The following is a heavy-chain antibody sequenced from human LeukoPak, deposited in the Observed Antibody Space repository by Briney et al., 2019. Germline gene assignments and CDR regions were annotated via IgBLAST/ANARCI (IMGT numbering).Heavy chain of an antibody. D-gene: IGHD3-10*01. J-gene: IGHJ4*02. V-gene: IGHV3-23*01. CDR2: ISGSGGST. CDR3: ATSYGSGSYGH. CDR1: GFTFSSYA. Sequence: PGGSLRLSCAASGFTFSSYAMSWVRQAPGKGLEWVSAISGSGGSTYYADSVKGRFTISRDNSKNTLYLQMNSLSTEDTAVYYCATSYGSGSYGHWGQGTLVTVSS.